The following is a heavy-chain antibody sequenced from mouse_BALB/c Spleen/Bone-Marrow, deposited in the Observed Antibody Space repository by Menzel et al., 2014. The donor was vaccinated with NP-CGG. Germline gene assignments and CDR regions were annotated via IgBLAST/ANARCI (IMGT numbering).Heavy chain of an antibody. J-gene: IGHJ4*01. Sequence: EVKVVESGGGLVQPGGSLKLSCATSGSTFSDYYMFWVRQTPEKRLEWVAYISNGGGSTYYPDTVKGRFTISRDNAKNTLYLQMSRLKSEDTAMYYCARQGYDVAMDYWGQGTSVAVSS. D-gene: IGHD2-14*01. V-gene: IGHV5-12*02. CDR2: ISNGGGST. CDR3: ARQGYDVAMDY. CDR1: GSTFSDYY.